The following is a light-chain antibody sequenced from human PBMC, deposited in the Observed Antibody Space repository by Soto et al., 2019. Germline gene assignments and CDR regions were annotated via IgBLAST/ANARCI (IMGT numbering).Light chain of an antibody. Sequence: QSVLTQPPSTSGTPGQRVTISCYGSSSNIGSNTVNWYQQLPGTAPKLLLYSNHQRPSGVPERFSGSKSGTSASLAISGLQSEDEADYFCAAWDASLHGGVFGGGTKLTVL. V-gene: IGLV1-44*01. CDR3: AAWDASLHGGV. CDR2: SNH. CDR1: SSNIGSNT. J-gene: IGLJ3*02.